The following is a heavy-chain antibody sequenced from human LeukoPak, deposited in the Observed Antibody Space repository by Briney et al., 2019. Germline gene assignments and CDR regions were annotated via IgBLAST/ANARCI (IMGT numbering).Heavy chain of an antibody. CDR1: GFTFSSYA. D-gene: IGHD5-18*01. CDR2: ITPDGTGG. V-gene: IGHV3-7*05. J-gene: IGHJ4*02. CDR3: TISREYSYGPF. Sequence: GGSLRLSCAASGFTFSSYAMTWVRQAPGKGLEWVANITPDGTGGQYVGSVKGRFTISRDNAKSSLYLQMNSLRAEDTAMYYCTISREYSYGPFWGQGILVTVSS.